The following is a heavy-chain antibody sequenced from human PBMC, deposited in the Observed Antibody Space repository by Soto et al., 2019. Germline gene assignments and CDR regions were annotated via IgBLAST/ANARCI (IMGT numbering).Heavy chain of an antibody. CDR1: GGSISSSSYY. D-gene: IGHD6-6*01. J-gene: IGHJ4*02. CDR2: IYYSGST. Sequence: SETLSLTCTVSGGSISSSSYYWGWIRQPPGKGLEWSGSIYYSGSTYYNPSLKSRVTISVDTSKTNFSLKLSSVTAADTAVYYCARHLGSSFDYWGQGTLVTVSS. CDR3: ARHLGSSFDY. V-gene: IGHV4-39*01.